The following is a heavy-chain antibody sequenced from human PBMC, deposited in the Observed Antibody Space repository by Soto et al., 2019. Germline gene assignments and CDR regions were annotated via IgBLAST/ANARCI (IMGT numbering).Heavy chain of an antibody. V-gene: IGHV1-46*01. Sequence: QVQLVQSGAEVKKPGASVKVSCRASGYTFTNYYIHWVRQAPGQGLEWMAIINPMSGSTNYAQNFQGRVTLTMDTSTTTVYMDLSSLRFEDTAVYFCARDLLLGDFWGQGTLVTVSS. CDR2: INPMSGST. CDR1: GYTFTNYY. D-gene: IGHD3-10*01. CDR3: ARDLLLGDF. J-gene: IGHJ4*02.